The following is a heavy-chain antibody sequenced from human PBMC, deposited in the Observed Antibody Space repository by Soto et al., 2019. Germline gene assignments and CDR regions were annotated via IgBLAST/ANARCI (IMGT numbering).Heavy chain of an antibody. J-gene: IGHJ4*02. V-gene: IGHV4-31*03. CDR3: ARAFADYYDSSGYYYEDY. CDR1: GGSISSGGYY. CDR2: IYYSGST. D-gene: IGHD3-22*01. Sequence: PSETLSLNCTVSGGSISSGGYYWSWIRQHPGKGLEWIGYIYYSGSTYYNPSLKSRVTISVDTSKNQFSLKLSSVTAADTAVYYCARAFADYYDSSGYYYEDYWGQGTLVTVSS.